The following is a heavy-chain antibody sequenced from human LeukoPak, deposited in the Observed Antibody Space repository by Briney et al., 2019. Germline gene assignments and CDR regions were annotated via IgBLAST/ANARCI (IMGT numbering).Heavy chain of an antibody. CDR1: GYTFTGYY. V-gene: IGHV1-2*06. CDR3: ATYSSGRTLFDY. J-gene: IGHJ4*02. D-gene: IGHD6-19*01. CDR2: INPNSGGT. Sequence: ASVKVSCKASGYTFTGYYMHWVRQAPGQGLEWMGRINPNSGGTNYAQKFQGRVTMTRDTSISTAYMELSRLRSDDTAVYYCATYSSGRTLFDYWGQGTLVTVSS.